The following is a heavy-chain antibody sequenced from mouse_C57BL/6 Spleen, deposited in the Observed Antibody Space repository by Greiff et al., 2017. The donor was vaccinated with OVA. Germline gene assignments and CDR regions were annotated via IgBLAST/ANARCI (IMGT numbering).Heavy chain of an antibody. Sequence: QVQLQQSGAELARPGASVKMSCKDCGGACTSYTMHWVKQRPGQGLEWIGYINPSSGYTKYNQKFKDKATLTADKSSSTAYMQLSSLTSEDSAVYYCARGSNLYYFDYWGQGTTLTVSS. CDR3: ARGSNLYYFDY. CDR1: GGACTSYT. J-gene: IGHJ2*01. CDR2: INPSSGYT. D-gene: IGHD4-1*01. V-gene: IGHV1-4*01.